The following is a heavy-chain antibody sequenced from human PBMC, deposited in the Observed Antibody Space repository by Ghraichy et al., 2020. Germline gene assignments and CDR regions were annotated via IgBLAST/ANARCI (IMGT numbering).Heavy chain of an antibody. CDR3: ARMDKGVEATRADWFDP. Sequence: ASVKVSCKASGYTFTSYGINWVRQAPGQGLEWMGWMSPNNGNTGYAQKFQGRINLTRDTSISTAYMELSSLRPDDTAVYYCARMDKGVEATRADWFDPWGQGTQVTVSS. D-gene: IGHD1-1*01. J-gene: IGHJ5*02. CDR2: MSPNNGNT. V-gene: IGHV1-8*01. CDR1: GYTFTSYG.